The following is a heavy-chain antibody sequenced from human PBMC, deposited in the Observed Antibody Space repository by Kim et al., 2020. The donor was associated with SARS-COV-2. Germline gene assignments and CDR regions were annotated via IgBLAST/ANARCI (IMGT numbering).Heavy chain of an antibody. CDR3: AREVDIVATGTGYYYYYGMDV. V-gene: IGHV3-21*01. CDR1: GFTFSSYS. CDR2: ISSSSSYI. D-gene: IGHD5-12*01. J-gene: IGHJ6*02. Sequence: GGSLRLSCAASGFTFSSYSMNWVRQAPGKGLEWVSSISSSSSYIYYADSVKGRFTISRDNAKNSLYLQMNSLRAEDTAVYYCAREVDIVATGTGYYYYYGMDVWGQGTTVTVSS.